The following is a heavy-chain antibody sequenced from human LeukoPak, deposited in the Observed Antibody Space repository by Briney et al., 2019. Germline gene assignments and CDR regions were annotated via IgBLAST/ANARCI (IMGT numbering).Heavy chain of an antibody. Sequence: PSETLSLTCTVSGGSISSYYWSWIRQPPGKGLEWIGYIYYSGSTNYNPSLKSRVTISVDTSKNQFSLELSSVTAADTAVYYCARHAGLRGYPHYYYYYMDVWGKGTTVTVSS. V-gene: IGHV4-59*08. J-gene: IGHJ6*03. CDR2: IYYSGST. CDR3: ARHAGLRGYPHYYYYYMDV. CDR1: GGSISSYY. D-gene: IGHD5-12*01.